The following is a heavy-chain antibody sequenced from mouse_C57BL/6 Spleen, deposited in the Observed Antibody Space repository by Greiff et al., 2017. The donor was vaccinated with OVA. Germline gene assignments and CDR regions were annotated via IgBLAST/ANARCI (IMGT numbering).Heavy chain of an antibody. CDR2: IYPGDGDT. CDR1: GYAFSSSL. J-gene: IGHJ4*01. Sequence: VMLVVSGPELAQPGASVKISCKASGYAFSSSLMNWVKQRPGKGLAWIGRIYPGDGDTNYNGMFKGKTTLSADKSYSTAYIQLSSLTSEDSAVYFYARTEYYARDYWRQGTSDTVSS. V-gene: IGHV1-82*01. CDR3: ARTEYYARDY.